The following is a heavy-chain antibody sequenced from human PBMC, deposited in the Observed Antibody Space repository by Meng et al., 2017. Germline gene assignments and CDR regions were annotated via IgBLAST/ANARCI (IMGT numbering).Heavy chain of an antibody. Sequence: QVQLPQWGAGLLKPSETLSLTCAVYGGSFSGYYGSWIRQPPGKGLEWIGEINHSGSTNYNPSLKSRVTISVDTSKNQFSLKLSSVTAADTAVYYCARTEDNWFDPWGQGTLVTVSS. J-gene: IGHJ5*02. CDR3: ARTEDNWFDP. D-gene: IGHD1-14*01. CDR2: INHSGST. CDR1: GGSFSGYY. V-gene: IGHV4-34*01.